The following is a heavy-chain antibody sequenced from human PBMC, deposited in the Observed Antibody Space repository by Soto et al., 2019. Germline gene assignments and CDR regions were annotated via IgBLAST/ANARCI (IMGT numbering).Heavy chain of an antibody. CDR2: INHSGST. CDR3: ARGTLLGGSYSNNWFDP. Sequence: SETLSLTCAVYGGSFSGYYWSWIRQPPGKGLEWIGEINHSGSTNYNPSLKSRVTISVDTSKNQFSLKLSSVTAADTAVYYCARGTLLGGSYSNNWFDPWGQGTLVTVSS. V-gene: IGHV4-34*01. J-gene: IGHJ5*02. D-gene: IGHD1-26*01. CDR1: GGSFSGYY.